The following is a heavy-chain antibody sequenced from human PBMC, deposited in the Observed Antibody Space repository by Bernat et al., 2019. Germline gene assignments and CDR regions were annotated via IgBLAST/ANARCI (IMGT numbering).Heavy chain of an antibody. CDR2: IKQDGSEK. D-gene: IGHD6-13*01. J-gene: IGHJ6*02. CDR3: ARDEGSSWYYYYGMDD. V-gene: IGHV3-7*04. Sequence: EVQLVESGGGLVQPGGSLRLSCAASGFTFSSYWMSWVRQAPGKGLEWVANIKQDGSEKYYVDSVKGRFTISRDNAKNSLYLQMNSMRAEETAVYYCARDEGSSWYYYYGMDDWGQGTTVTVSS. CDR1: GFTFSSYW.